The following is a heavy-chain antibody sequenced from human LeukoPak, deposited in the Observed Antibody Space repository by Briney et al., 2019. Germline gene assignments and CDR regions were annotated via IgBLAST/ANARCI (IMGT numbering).Heavy chain of an antibody. D-gene: IGHD3-3*01. CDR3: ARERGRLRFLEWFFDY. CDR2: IIPIFGTA. Sequence: GASVKVSCKASGYTFTGYYMHWVRQAPGQGLEWMGRIIPIFGTANYAQKFQGRVTITTDESTSTAYMELSSLRSEDTAVYYSARERGRLRFLEWFFDYWGQGTLVTVSS. V-gene: IGHV1-69*05. CDR1: GYTFTGYY. J-gene: IGHJ4*02.